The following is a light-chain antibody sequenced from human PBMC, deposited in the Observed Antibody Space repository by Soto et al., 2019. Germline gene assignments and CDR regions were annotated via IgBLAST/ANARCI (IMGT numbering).Light chain of an antibody. CDR2: AAS. V-gene: IGKV3-20*01. CDR1: RSLSSSY. J-gene: IGKJ2*01. Sequence: EIVLTQSPGTLSLSPGERATLSCRASRSLSSSYVVWYQQKPGQAPRLLIYAASRRATGIPGRFSGSGSATEYTLTISRLEPDDFAVYYCQQQGTFGQGTKLEIK. CDR3: QQQGT.